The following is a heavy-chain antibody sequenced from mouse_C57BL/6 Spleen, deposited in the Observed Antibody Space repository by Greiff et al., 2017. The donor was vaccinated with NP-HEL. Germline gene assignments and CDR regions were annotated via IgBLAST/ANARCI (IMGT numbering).Heavy chain of an antibody. D-gene: IGHD3-1*01. V-gene: IGHV14-4*01. Sequence: VQLQQSGAELVRPGASVKLSCTASGFNIKDDYMHWVKQRPEQGLEWIGWIDPENGDTEYASKFQGKATITADTSSNTAYLQLSSLTSEDTAVYCCRTVGDFDYWGQGTTLTVSS. CDR2: IDPENGDT. J-gene: IGHJ2*01. CDR1: GFNIKDDY. CDR3: RTVGDFDY.